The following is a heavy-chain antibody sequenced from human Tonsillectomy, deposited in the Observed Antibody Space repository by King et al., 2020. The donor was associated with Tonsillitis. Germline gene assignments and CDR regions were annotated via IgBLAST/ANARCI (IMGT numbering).Heavy chain of an antibody. V-gene: IGHV1-69*01. J-gene: IGHJ6*02. CDR1: GGTFSSYA. CDR2: IIPIFGTP. CDR3: ASSEFYYDILTGSGRVYYYQAMAV. D-gene: IGHD3-9*01. Sequence: VQLVQSGAEVKKPGSSVKVSCKASGGTFSSYAISWVRQAPGQGLEWMGGIIPIFGTPNYAQKFQGRLTITADESTTTAYMELSSLRSEDTALYYCASSEFYYDILTGSGRVYYYQAMAVWGPGTTVTVSS.